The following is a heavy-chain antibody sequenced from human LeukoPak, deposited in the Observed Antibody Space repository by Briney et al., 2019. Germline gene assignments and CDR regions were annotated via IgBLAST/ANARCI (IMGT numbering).Heavy chain of an antibody. CDR3: AKGKQQLVALDAFDI. Sequence: GGSLRLSCAASGFTFSSYGMHWVRQAPGKGLEWVAVISYDGSNKYYADSVKGRFTISRDNSKNTLYLQMNSLRAEDTAVYYCAKGKQQLVALDAFDIWGQGTMVTVSS. V-gene: IGHV3-30*18. J-gene: IGHJ3*02. CDR1: GFTFSSYG. D-gene: IGHD6-13*01. CDR2: ISYDGSNK.